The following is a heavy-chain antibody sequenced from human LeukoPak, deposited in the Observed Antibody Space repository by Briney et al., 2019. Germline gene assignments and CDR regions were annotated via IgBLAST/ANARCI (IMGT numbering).Heavy chain of an antibody. Sequence: SGTLSLTCAVSGGSITKTYYWSWLRQPPGKGLEWIGEVNLQGSTNYNPSLMGRVAISVDTSENHVSLQLTSVTAADTAVYYCAREGGPYRPLDYSGQGTLVTVSP. CDR3: AREGGPYRPLDY. CDR1: GGSITKTYY. D-gene: IGHD3-16*01. V-gene: IGHV4-4*02. J-gene: IGHJ4*02. CDR2: VNLQGST.